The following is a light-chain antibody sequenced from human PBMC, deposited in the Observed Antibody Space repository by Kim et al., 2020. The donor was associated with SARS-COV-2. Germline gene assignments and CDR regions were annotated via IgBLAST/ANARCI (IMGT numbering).Light chain of an antibody. CDR2: GAS. Sequence: ASVGDRVTITCRASQDINNYLGWFQQKPGKAPKSLIYGASSLQSGVPSKFSGGGSGTDFTLTIIDVQPEDFATYYCQQYNSYPITFGQGTRLEIK. V-gene: IGKV1-16*02. CDR1: QDINNY. CDR3: QQYNSYPIT. J-gene: IGKJ5*01.